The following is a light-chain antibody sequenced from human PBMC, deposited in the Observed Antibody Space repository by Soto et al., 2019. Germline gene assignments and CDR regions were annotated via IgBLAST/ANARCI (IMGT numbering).Light chain of an antibody. J-gene: IGKJ1*01. CDR3: QQYHSHPGT. Sequence: DIQMTQSPSTLSASVGDRVTITCRASQSVDSWLAWYQQKPGKAPDLLMYDALPLGSGVPSRFSGSGSGTEFTLTISSLQPDDFATYYCQQYHSHPGTFGQGTKVEIK. CDR1: QSVDSW. CDR2: DAL. V-gene: IGKV1-5*01.